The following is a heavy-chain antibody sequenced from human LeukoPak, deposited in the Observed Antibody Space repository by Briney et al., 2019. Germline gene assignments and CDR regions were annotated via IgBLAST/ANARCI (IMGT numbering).Heavy chain of an antibody. D-gene: IGHD3-16*02. V-gene: IGHV1-18*01. CDR1: GYTFTSYG. J-gene: IGHJ6*02. Sequence: ASVKDSCKASGYTFTSYGISWVRQAPGQGLEWMGWISAYNGNTNYAQKLQGRVTMTTDTSTSTAYMELRSLRSDDTAVYYCASFSIYYYYGMDVWGQGTTVTVSS. CDR3: ASFSIYYYYGMDV. CDR2: ISAYNGNT.